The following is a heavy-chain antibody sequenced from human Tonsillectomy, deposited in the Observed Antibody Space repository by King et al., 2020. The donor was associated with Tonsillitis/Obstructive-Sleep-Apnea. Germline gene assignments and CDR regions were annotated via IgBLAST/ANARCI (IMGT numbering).Heavy chain of an antibody. CDR3: ARAYYDIVTGYLNDAFDS. CDR2: IYYSGST. V-gene: IGHV4-59*08. Sequence: QLQESGPGLVKPSETLSLTCTVSGGSISSYYWSWIRQPPGKGLEWIGYIYYSGSTNYNPSLKSRVTISVDTSKNQFSLKLSSVTAADTAVYYCARAYYDIVTGYLNDAFDSWVRGTMVTVS. J-gene: IGHJ3*02. D-gene: IGHD3-9*01. CDR1: GGSISSYY.